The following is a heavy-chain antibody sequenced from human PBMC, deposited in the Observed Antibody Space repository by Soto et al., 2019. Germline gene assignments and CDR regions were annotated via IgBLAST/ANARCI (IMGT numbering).Heavy chain of an antibody. Sequence: SETLSLTCAVYGGSFSGYYWSWIRQPPGKGLEWIGEINHSGSTNYNPSLKSRVTISVDTSKNQFSLKLGFVTAAETAVYYCATLLSPGPYYYGSGSYYGMDVWGQGTTVTVSS. CDR3: ATLLSPGPYYYGSGSYYGMDV. D-gene: IGHD3-10*01. CDR1: GGSFSGYY. CDR2: INHSGST. V-gene: IGHV4-34*01. J-gene: IGHJ6*02.